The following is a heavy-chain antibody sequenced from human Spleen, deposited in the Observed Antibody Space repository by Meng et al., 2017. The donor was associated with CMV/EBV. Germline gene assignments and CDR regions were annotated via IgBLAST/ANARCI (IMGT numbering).Heavy chain of an antibody. J-gene: IGHJ4*02. V-gene: IGHV1-18*04. CDR3: ARDRWGSFGVVERPLPFEY. D-gene: IGHD3-3*01. CDR2: ISTYNGNT. Sequence: ASVKVSCKASGYAFIGYYMHWERQAPGQGLEWMGWISTYNGNTNYAQKLQGRVTMTTDTSTITADMELRSLRSDDKAVYYCARDRWGSFGVVERPLPFEYWGQGTLVTVSS. CDR1: GYAFIGYY.